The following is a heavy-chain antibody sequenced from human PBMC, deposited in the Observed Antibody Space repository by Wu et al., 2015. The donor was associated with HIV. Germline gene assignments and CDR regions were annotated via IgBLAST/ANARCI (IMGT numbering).Heavy chain of an antibody. CDR2: INPNSGGT. V-gene: IGHV1-2*02. D-gene: IGHD5-24*01. Sequence: QVQLVQSGAEVKKPGASVKVSCKASGYTFTGYYMHWVRQAPGQGLEWMGWINPNSGGTNYAQKFQGRVTMTRDTSISTAYMELSRLRSDDTAVYYCARDLSSPKRFLEIFDYWGQGTLVTVSS. J-gene: IGHJ4*02. CDR1: GYTFTGYY. CDR3: ARDLSSPKRFLEIFDY.